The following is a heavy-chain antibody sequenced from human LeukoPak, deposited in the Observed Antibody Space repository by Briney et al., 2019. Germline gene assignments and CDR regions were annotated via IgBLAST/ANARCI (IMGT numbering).Heavy chain of an antibody. CDR3: ERAIWGSAYYVFYMDG. D-gene: IGHD3-16*01. CDR2: ISEVGSEI. Sequence: GRSLRLSCAASGFTLSRHRMSWGREAPGKRLEWVANISEVGSEITSVDSVKGRFTFSRDNAKNALYLQMNSLRAEDRSVYYCERAIWGSAYYVFYMDGCGKGTRITVSS. J-gene: IGHJ6*03. V-gene: IGHV3-7*01. CDR1: GFTLSRHR.